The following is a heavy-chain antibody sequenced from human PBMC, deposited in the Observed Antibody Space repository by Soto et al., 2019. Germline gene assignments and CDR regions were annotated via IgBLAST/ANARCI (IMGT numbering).Heavy chain of an antibody. CDR3: AHRNGFEY. CDR2: ISGSGGGT. Sequence: EVQLWESGGGLVQPGGSLRLSCAVSGYTFSSFDMSWVRQAPGKGLEWVSMISGSGGGTNYADSVKDRFTISRDISTYTVYLQMNSLRAEDTAVYYCAHRNGFEYWGQGALVTVSS. CDR1: GYTFSSFD. J-gene: IGHJ4*02. D-gene: IGHD1-1*01. V-gene: IGHV3-23*01.